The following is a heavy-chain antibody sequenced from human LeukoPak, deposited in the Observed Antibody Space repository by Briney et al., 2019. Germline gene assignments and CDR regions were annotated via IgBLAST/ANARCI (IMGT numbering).Heavy chain of an antibody. J-gene: IGHJ6*03. Sequence: PSETLSLTCTVSGGSISSSSYYWGWIRQPPGKGLEWIGSIYYSGSTYYNPSLKSRVTISVDTSKNQFSLKLSSVTAADTAVYYCARHYGSGGLNYYYYYMDVWGKGTTVTVSS. CDR3: ARHYGSGGLNYYYYYMDV. D-gene: IGHD3-10*01. V-gene: IGHV4-39*01. CDR2: IYYSGST. CDR1: GGSISSSSYY.